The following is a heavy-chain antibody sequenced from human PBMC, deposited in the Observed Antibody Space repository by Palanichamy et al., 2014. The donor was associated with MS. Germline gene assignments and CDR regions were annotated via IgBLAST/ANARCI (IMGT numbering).Heavy chain of an antibody. CDR1: GFTFSNAW. CDR3: TTGGIVVVPAATIYYYYYGMDV. Sequence: EVQLVESGGGLVKPGGSLRLSCAASGFTFSNAWMSWVRQAPGKGLEWVGRIKSKTDGGTTDYAAPVKGRFTISRDDSKNTLYLQMNSLKTEDTAVYYCTTGGIVVVPAATIYYYYYGMDVWGQGTTVTVSS. J-gene: IGHJ6*02. V-gene: IGHV3-15*01. CDR2: IKSKTDGGTT. D-gene: IGHD2-2*01.